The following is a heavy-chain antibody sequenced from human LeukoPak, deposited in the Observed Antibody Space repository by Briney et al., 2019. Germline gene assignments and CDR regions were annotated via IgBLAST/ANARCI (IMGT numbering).Heavy chain of an antibody. Sequence: GGSLRLSCTASGFTFSTYEMNWVRQAPGKGLEWVSYISSGGSMIYYADTVNGRFTVSRSNAMISLYLQMSSLRAENTDGHYCARETGTGGYFDYWGQGTLVNVSS. D-gene: IGHD1-7*01. CDR1: GFTFSTYE. CDR3: ARETGTGGYFDY. J-gene: IGHJ4*01. V-gene: IGHV3-48*03. CDR2: ISSGGSMI.